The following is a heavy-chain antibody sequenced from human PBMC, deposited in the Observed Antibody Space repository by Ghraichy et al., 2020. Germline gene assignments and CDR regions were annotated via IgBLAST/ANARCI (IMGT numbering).Heavy chain of an antibody. CDR2: IRYDGSDQ. D-gene: IGHD2-21*02. CDR3: ARAGVGVVVTALRQRGTESFDL. Sequence: WGSLRLSCAASGFSFRTYGMNWVRQAPGKGLEWVAVIRYDGSDQDYADSVKGRFTISRDNSKNTLYLQMNSLRAEDTAVYYCARAGVGVVVTALRQRGTESFDLWGQGTMVTVSS. V-gene: IGHV3-33*01. J-gene: IGHJ3*01. CDR1: GFSFRTYG.